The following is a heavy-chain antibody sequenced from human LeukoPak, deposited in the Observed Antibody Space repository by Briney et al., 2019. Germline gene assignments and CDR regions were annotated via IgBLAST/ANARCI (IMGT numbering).Heavy chain of an antibody. Sequence: GGSLRLSCAASGFTFSSYEMNGVRQSRGKGLEWVSYISSSGDTRYYADSVKGRFTISRDNAKNSLYLQMNSLRAEDTAVYYCARSSTFDYWGQGTLVTVSS. J-gene: IGHJ4*02. V-gene: IGHV3-48*03. CDR3: ARSSTFDY. D-gene: IGHD4-11*01. CDR2: ISSSGDTR. CDR1: GFTFSSYE.